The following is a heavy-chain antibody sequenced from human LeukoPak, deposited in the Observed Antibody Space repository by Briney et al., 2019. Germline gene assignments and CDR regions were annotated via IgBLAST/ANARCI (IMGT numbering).Heavy chain of an antibody. V-gene: IGHV1-8*03. CDR2: MNPNSGNT. J-gene: IGHJ5*02. CDR1: GHTFTSYD. D-gene: IGHD3-16*01. Sequence: ASVKVSCKASGHTFTSYDINWVRQATGQGLEWMGWMNPNSGNTGYAQKFQGRVTITRNTSISKAYMELSSMRSEDTAAYYCARDRGRGSNYWFDPWGQGTLVTVSS. CDR3: ARDRGRGSNYWFDP.